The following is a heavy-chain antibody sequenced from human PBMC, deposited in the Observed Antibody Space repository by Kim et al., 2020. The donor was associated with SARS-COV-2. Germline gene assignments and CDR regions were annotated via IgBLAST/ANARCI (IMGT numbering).Heavy chain of an antibody. D-gene: IGHD3-3*01. CDR2: INTNTGNP. CDR3: ARDRVTIFGVVIIWDYGMDV. J-gene: IGHJ6*02. V-gene: IGHV7-4-1*02. Sequence: ASVKVSCKASGYTFTSYAMNWVRQAPGQGLEWMGWINTNTGNPTYAQGFTGRFVFSLDTSVSTAYLQISSLKAEDTAVYYCARDRVTIFGVVIIWDYGMDVWGQGTTVTVSS. CDR1: GYTFTSYA.